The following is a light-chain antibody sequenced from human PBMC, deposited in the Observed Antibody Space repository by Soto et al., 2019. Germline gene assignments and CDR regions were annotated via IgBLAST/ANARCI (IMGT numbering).Light chain of an antibody. CDR3: QQYQTSGRT. V-gene: IGKV3-20*01. Sequence: EIVLTQSPGTLSLSPGERATLSCRASQSVRSSFLAWYQQRPGQAPRLLIYAASSRATGIPDRFSGSGSGTDFTLTISGLEPEDVAVYYCQQYQTSGRTFGQGSKLEIK. CDR1: QSVRSSF. J-gene: IGKJ2*01. CDR2: AAS.